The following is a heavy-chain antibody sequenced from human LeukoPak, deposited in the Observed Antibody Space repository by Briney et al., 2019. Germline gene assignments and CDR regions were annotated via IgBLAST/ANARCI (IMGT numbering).Heavy chain of an antibody. D-gene: IGHD3-10*01. V-gene: IGHV3-23*01. CDR1: GFTFKTYA. J-gene: IGHJ4*02. CDR2: IRSSGETT. Sequence: GGSLRLSCAASGFTFKTYAMSWVRQAPGKGLEWVSSIRSSGETTYYADSVKGRFTISRDNSRNTLYLQMDSLRAEDTAVYYCAKDVRESAWFYFDYWGQGTLATVSS. CDR3: AKDVRESAWFYFDY.